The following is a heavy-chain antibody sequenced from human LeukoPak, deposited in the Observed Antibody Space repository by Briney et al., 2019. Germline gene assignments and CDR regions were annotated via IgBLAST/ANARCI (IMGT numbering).Heavy chain of an antibody. V-gene: IGHV6-1*01. CDR3: AREILGSGSFDYYYYMDV. CDR2: TYYRSKWYN. CDR1: GDSVSSNSAA. Sequence: SQTLSLTCVISGDSVSSNSAAWNWIRQSPSRGLEWLGRTYYRSKWYNDYAVSVKSRITINPDTSKNQFSLQLNSVTPEDTAVYYCAREILGSGSFDYYYYMDVWGKGTTVTVSS. D-gene: IGHD1-26*01. J-gene: IGHJ6*03.